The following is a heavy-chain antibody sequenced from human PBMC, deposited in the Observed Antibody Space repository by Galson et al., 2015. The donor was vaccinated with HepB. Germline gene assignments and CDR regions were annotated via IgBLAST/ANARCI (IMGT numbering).Heavy chain of an antibody. V-gene: IGHV3-53*01. J-gene: IGHJ4*02. CDR3: ARGASDGGLFDY. D-gene: IGHD3-16*01. Sequence: SLRLSCAASGLTVSINCFSWVRQAPGKGLECVSLIYSGGSTHYAESVKGRFTISRDNSKDTLYLQMNSLRAEDTAVYYCARGASDGGLFDYWGQGALVTDSS. CDR2: IYSGGST. CDR1: GLTVSINC.